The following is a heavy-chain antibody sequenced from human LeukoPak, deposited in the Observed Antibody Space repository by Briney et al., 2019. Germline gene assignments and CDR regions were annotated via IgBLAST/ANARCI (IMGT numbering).Heavy chain of an antibody. D-gene: IGHD1-26*01. V-gene: IGHV5-51*01. Sequence: GESLKISCKGSGYSFTSYWIGWVRQMPGKGLEWMGIIYPGDSDTRYSPSFQGQVTISADKSISTAYLQWSSLKASDTAMYYCARHLMDGIVGATGGFDYWGQGTLVTVSS. CDR2: IYPGDSDT. CDR3: ARHLMDGIVGATGGFDY. J-gene: IGHJ4*02. CDR1: GYSFTSYW.